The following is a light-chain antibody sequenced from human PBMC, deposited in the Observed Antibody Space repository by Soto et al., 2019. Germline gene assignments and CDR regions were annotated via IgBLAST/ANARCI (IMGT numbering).Light chain of an antibody. J-gene: IGLJ2*01. CDR3: QAWDSSTVV. CDR2: QDN. V-gene: IGLV3-1*01. CDR1: KLGDKY. Sequence: SSELTQPPSVSVSPGQTASITCSGDKLGDKYACWYQQKPGQSPVLVIYQDNKRPSGIPERFSGSNSGNTATLTIRGTQAMDEADYYCQAWDSSTVVFGGGTKVTVL.